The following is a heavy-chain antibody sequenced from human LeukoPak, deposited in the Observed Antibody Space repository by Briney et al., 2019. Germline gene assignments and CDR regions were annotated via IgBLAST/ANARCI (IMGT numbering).Heavy chain of an antibody. CDR2: IIPIFGTA. CDR3: ASLIAARPSHLDY. D-gene: IGHD6-6*01. CDR1: GGTYSSYA. Sequence: SVKVSCKASGGTYSSYAISWVRQAPGQGLEWMGGIIPIFGTANYAQKFQGRVTITADESTSTAYMELSSLRSEDTAVYYCASLIAARPSHLDYWGQGTLVTVPS. J-gene: IGHJ4*02. V-gene: IGHV1-69*13.